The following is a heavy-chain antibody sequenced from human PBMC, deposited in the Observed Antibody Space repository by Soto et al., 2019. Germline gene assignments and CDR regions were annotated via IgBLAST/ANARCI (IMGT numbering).Heavy chain of an antibody. J-gene: IGHJ4*02. CDR3: ARARVVSPSNDSV. Sequence: QVQLVQSGAEVKKPGSSVKVSCKASGGTFSSYTISWVRQAPGQGLEWMGRIIPILGIANYAQKFQGRVTITADKSTNTSYMELSSLRAEDTAVDFCARARVVSPSNDSVWGQGTLVTVSS. CDR1: GGTFSSYT. CDR2: IIPILGIA. V-gene: IGHV1-69*02. D-gene: IGHD1-1*01.